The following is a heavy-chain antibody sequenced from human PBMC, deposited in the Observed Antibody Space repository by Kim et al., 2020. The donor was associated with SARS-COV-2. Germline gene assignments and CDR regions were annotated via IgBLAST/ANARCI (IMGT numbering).Heavy chain of an antibody. Sequence: GGSLRLSCAASGFTFSNYGMHWVRQAPGKGLEWVAVISYDGSNKYYADSVKGRFTISRDNSKNTLYLQMNSLRAEDTAVYYCATGDRNDEVYCFYGMDVWGQGTTGTVSS. CDR1: GFTFSNYG. V-gene: IGHV3-30*03. D-gene: IGHD1-1*01. CDR3: ATGDRNDEVYCFYGMDV. CDR2: ISYDGSNK. J-gene: IGHJ6*02.